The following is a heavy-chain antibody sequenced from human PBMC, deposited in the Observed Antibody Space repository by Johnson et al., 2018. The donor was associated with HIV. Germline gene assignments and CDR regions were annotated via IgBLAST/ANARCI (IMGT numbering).Heavy chain of an antibody. CDR1: GFTFGDYA. V-gene: IGHV3-30*02. J-gene: IGHJ3*02. CDR2: IRYDGSNK. CDR3: ARDTSVDTGTLYPFDI. Sequence: QVQLVESGGGLVQPGRSLRLSCTASGFTFGDYAMSWVRQAPGKGLAWVAFIRYDGSNKYYADSMKGRFTISRDNSKNTLYLQMNSLRAEDTAVYYCARDTSVDTGTLYPFDIWGQGTMVTVSS. D-gene: IGHD5-18*01.